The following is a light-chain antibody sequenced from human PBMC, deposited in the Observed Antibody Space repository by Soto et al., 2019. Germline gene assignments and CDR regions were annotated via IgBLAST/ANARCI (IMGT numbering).Light chain of an antibody. CDR3: CSYASSSTYV. V-gene: IGLV2-23*02. CDR1: STNVGTYQA. J-gene: IGLJ1*01. CDR2: EVS. Sequence: QSVLTQPASVSGSPGQSVTISCTGTSTNVGTYQAISWYQQHPGKAPKPILYEVSQRPSGVSDRFSGSKSGNTASLTISGLQAEDEADYHCCSYASSSTYVFGTGTKLTVL.